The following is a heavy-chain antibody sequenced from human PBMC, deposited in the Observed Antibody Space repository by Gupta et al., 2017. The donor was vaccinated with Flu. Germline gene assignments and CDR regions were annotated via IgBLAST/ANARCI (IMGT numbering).Heavy chain of an antibody. CDR2: IYYSGST. Sequence: QVQLQESGPGLVKPSETLSLTCTVSGGSINNYFWSWIRQSPGKRLEWIGYIYYSGSTRYNPSLESRVTMSIETSKNQFSLRLTSVTAADTAIYYCARDFLGSGGWNWFDPWGRGTLVTVSS. CDR3: ARDFLGSGGWNWFDP. D-gene: IGHD6-19*01. J-gene: IGHJ5*02. CDR1: GGSINNYF. V-gene: IGHV4-59*01.